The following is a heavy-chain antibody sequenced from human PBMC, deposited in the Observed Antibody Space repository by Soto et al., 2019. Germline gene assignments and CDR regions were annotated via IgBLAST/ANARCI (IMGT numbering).Heavy chain of an antibody. D-gene: IGHD1-26*01. J-gene: IGHJ6*02. Sequence: QVQLVQSGTEVKRPGDSVKVSCKASGYTFTGYYVHRVRQAPGQGLEWMGWINPNSGDTYLAQRFQGRVTMNRDTSIGTAYRELRGQTSDDTAEYYCAKGGAIVAAGTRVYLYNAMDVWGQGTTVTVSS. V-gene: IGHV1-2*02. CDR2: INPNSGDT. CDR3: AKGGAIVAAGTRVYLYNAMDV. CDR1: GYTFTGYY.